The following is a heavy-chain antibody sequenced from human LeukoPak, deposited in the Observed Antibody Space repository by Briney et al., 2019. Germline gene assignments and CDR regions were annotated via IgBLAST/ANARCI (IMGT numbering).Heavy chain of an antibody. D-gene: IGHD3-22*01. CDR2: VYYSGRT. Sequence: SETLSLTCTVSGDSVRGDTYYWSWIRQPPGKGLEWIGFVYYSGRTNYNASLKSRVTMSVDTSKNQFSLMLGSVTAADTAVYYCVRETTTEYYDSSGYYRRTEVFDAWGQGTMVTVSS. CDR1: GDSVRGDTYY. V-gene: IGHV4-61*01. J-gene: IGHJ3*01. CDR3: VRETTTEYYDSSGYYRRTEVFDA.